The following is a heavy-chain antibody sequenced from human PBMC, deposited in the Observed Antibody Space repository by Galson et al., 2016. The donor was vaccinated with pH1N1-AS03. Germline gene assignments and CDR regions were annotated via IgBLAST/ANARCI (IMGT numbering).Heavy chain of an antibody. V-gene: IGHV4-59*01. CDR3: ARVRSEWLGVNSSWYGIDS. D-gene: IGHD2-2*01. Sequence: SETLSLTCTVSAGSISTYYWTWIRQPPGRGLEWIGYIYFSGRTNCSPSLKSRANISLDRSRNQFSLNLNSVTAADTAVYYCARVRSEWLGVNSSWYGIDSWGQGTLATVSS. CDR1: AGSISTYY. J-gene: IGHJ4*02. CDR2: IYFSGRT.